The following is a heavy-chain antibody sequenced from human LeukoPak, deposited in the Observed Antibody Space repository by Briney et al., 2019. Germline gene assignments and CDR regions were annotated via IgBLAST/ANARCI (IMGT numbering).Heavy chain of an antibody. CDR1: GYTFTSYD. CDR2: MNPNSGNT. Sequence: GASVKVSCTASGYTFTSYDVNWVRQAPGQGLEWMGWMNPNSGNTGYAQKFQGRVTMTRNTSISTAYMELSSLRSDDTAVYYCARDDRLRAWYFDLWGRGTLVTVSS. CDR3: ARDDRLRAWYFDL. V-gene: IGHV1-8*01. J-gene: IGHJ2*01. D-gene: IGHD5-12*01.